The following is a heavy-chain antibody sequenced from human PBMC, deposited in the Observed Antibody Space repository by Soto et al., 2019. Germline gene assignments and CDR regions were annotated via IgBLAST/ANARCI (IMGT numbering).Heavy chain of an antibody. CDR1: GGSISSGDYY. CDR3: ARVVGHIVVDRGNGATLDLIDY. D-gene: IGHD2-21*01. Sequence: SETLSLTCTVSGGSISSGDYYWSWIRQPPGKGLEWIGYIYYSGSTYYNPSLKSRVTISVDTSKNQFSLKLSSVTAADTAVYYCARVVGHIVVDRGNGATLDLIDYWGQGTLVTVSS. CDR2: IYYSGST. J-gene: IGHJ4*02. V-gene: IGHV4-30-4*01.